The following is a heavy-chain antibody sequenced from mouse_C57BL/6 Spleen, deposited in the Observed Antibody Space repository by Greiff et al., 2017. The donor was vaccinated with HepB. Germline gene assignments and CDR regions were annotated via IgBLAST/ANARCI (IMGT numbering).Heavy chain of an antibody. V-gene: IGHV1-26*01. D-gene: IGHD2-4*01. CDR3: ARIYYDYRYWYFDV. Sequence: EVQLQQSGPELVKPGASVKISCKASGYTFTDYYMNWVKQSHGKSLEWIGDINPNNGGSSYNQKFKGKATLTVDKSSSTAYMELRSLTSEDSAVYYCARIYYDYRYWYFDVWGTGTTVTVSS. CDR2: INPNNGGS. CDR1: GYTFTDYY. J-gene: IGHJ1*03.